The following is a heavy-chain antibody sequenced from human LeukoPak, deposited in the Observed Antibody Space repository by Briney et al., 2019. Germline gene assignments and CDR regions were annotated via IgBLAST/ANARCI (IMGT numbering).Heavy chain of an antibody. CDR1: GFTFSYYG. Sequence: GGSLRLSCAASGFTFSYYGMHWVRQAPGKGLEWVAGIRYDGSNQYYADSVKGRFTISRDNPRNTLYLQMNSLRAEDTAVYYCARDDCSSTTCYAYWGQGTLVTVSS. V-gene: IGHV3-33*01. CDR3: ARDDCSSTTCYAY. CDR2: IRYDGSNQ. D-gene: IGHD2-2*01. J-gene: IGHJ4*02.